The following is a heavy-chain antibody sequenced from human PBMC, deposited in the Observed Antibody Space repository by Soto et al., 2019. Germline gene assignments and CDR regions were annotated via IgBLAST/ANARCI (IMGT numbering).Heavy chain of an antibody. CDR1: GFTFRNYG. Sequence: QVQLVESGGGVVQAGRSLRLSCAASGFTFRNYGMHWVHQAPGKGLEWVALIWYDGSNTFYTDSVKGRFTISRDNSKSTLHLQMNSLRAEDTAVYYCTRDVSSRYFDLWGRGSLVTVSS. V-gene: IGHV3-33*01. CDR3: TRDVSSRYFDL. CDR2: IWYDGSNT. J-gene: IGHJ2*01.